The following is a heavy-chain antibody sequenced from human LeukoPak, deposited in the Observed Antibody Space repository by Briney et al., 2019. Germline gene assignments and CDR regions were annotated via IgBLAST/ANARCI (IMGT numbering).Heavy chain of an antibody. CDR2: INPSGGTT. CDR1: GYTFTRYN. Sequence: ASVKVSCKASGYTFTRYNMHWVRQAPGQGLEGMGVINPSGGTTGYAQKFQGRVTMTRDTSTSTVYMELSSLRSEDTAVYYCATRGIYCSTTTCPFDYWGQGTLVTVSS. CDR3: ATRGIYCSTTTCPFDY. D-gene: IGHD2-2*01. V-gene: IGHV1-46*01. J-gene: IGHJ4*02.